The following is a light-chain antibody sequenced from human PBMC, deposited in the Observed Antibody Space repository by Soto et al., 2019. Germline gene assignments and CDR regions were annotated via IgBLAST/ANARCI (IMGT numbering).Light chain of an antibody. CDR3: AAWDGSLNGRV. J-gene: IGLJ2*01. Sequence: QSVLTQPPSASGTPGQRVTISCSGSTSNIGSNSVNWYQHLPGTAPKLLIYSNNQRPSGVPDRFSGSKSGTSASLAISGLQSEDEADYYCAAWDGSLNGRVFGGGTKVTVL. CDR1: TSNIGSNS. CDR2: SNN. V-gene: IGLV1-44*01.